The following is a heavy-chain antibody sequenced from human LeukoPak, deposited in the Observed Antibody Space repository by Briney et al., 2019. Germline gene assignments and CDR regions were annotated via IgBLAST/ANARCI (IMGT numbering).Heavy chain of an antibody. Sequence: PSETLSLTCAVYGGSFSGYYWSWIRQPPGKGLEWIGEINHSGSTNYNPSLKSRVTISVDTSKNQFSLKLSSVTAADTAVYYCARGYYYDSSGYLDYWGQGTLVTVSS. J-gene: IGHJ4*02. CDR2: INHSGST. CDR3: ARGYYYDSSGYLDY. D-gene: IGHD3-22*01. V-gene: IGHV4-34*01. CDR1: GGSFSGYY.